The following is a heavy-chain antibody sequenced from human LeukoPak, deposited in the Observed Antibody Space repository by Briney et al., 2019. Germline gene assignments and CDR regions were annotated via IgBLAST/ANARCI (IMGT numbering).Heavy chain of an antibody. CDR2: IIPIFGTA. CDR1: GGTFSSYA. J-gene: IGHJ3*02. CDR3: ASSRGSYYVLDAFDI. D-gene: IGHD1-26*01. Sequence: ASVKVSCKASGGTFSSYAISWVRQAPGQGLEWMGGIIPIFGTANYAQKFQGRVTITTDESTSTAYMELSSLRSEDTAVYYCASSRGSYYVLDAFDIWGQGTMVTVSS. V-gene: IGHV1-69*05.